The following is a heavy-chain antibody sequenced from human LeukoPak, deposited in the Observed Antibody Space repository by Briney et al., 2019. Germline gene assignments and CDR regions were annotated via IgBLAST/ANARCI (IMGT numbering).Heavy chain of an antibody. CDR1: GFTFSSYG. D-gene: IGHD2-15*01. Sequence: PGRSLRLSCAASGFTFSSYGMHWVRQAPGKGLEWVAVIWYDGSNKYYADSVKGRFTISRDNSKNTLYLQMNSLRAEDTAVYYCAKESCSGGSCYIFDYWGQGTLVTVSS. CDR2: IWYDGSNK. V-gene: IGHV3-33*06. J-gene: IGHJ4*02. CDR3: AKESCSGGSCYIFDY.